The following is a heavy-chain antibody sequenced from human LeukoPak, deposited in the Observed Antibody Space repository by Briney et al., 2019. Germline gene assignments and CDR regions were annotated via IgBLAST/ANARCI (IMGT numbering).Heavy chain of an antibody. J-gene: IGHJ4*02. CDR1: GFAFSNYW. V-gene: IGHV3-74*01. CDR2: IYTDGSST. CDR3: AIGGRAYFFDS. D-gene: IGHD3-16*01. Sequence: GGSLRLSCAASGFAFSNYWMHWVRQAPGKGLVWVSRIYTDGSSTNYADSVKGRFTISRDNAKNTLFLQMNSLRAEDTAVYYRAIGGRAYFFDSWGQGTLVTVSS.